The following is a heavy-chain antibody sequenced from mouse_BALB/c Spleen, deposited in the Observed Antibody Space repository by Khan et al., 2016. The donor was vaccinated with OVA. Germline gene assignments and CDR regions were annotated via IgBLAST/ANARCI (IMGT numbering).Heavy chain of an antibody. CDR3: ARLAYYWGSEGFAY. CDR2: ISSGGSYT. D-gene: IGHD1-1*01. V-gene: IGHV5-6*01. Sequence: EVELVESGGDLVKPGGSLKLSCAASGFTFSTYGMSWVRQTPDQRLEWVATISSGGSYTYYPDSVKGRFTISRDNAKNTLYLQMSSLKSEDTAMYYCARLAYYWGSEGFAYWGQGTLVTVSA. CDR1: GFTFSTYG. J-gene: IGHJ3*01.